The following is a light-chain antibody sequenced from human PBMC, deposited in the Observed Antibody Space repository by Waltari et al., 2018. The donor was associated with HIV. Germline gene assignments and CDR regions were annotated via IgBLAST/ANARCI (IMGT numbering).Light chain of an antibody. CDR1: RPHLGAAYD. CDR2: DNN. Sequence: QSVLTQPPSVSGAPGPRITISCSGSRPHLGAAYDVPWYQQLPGTAPKVIIYDNNKRPSGVPDRFSGSKSGTSASLAITGLQAEDEAEYYCQSYDTSLSAVVFGGGTTLTVL. J-gene: IGLJ3*02. V-gene: IGLV1-40*01. CDR3: QSYDTSLSAVV.